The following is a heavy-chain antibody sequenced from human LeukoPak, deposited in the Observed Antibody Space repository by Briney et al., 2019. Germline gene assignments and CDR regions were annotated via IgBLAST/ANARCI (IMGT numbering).Heavy chain of an antibody. Sequence: ASVKVSCKASGYTFTSYDINWVRQATGQGLEWMGWMNPNSGNTGYAQKFQGRVTMTRNTSISTAYMELSSLRSEDTAVYYCAANRASFGYCSSTSCYDLPYWGQGTLVTVSS. D-gene: IGHD2-2*03. CDR2: MNPNSGNT. CDR3: AANRASFGYCSSTSCYDLPY. CDR1: GYTFTSYD. J-gene: IGHJ4*02. V-gene: IGHV1-8*01.